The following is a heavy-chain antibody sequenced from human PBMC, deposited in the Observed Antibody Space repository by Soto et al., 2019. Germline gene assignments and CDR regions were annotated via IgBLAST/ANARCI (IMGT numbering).Heavy chain of an antibody. V-gene: IGHV3-23*01. Sequence: GGSLRLSCAASGFTFSSYAMSWVRQTPGKGLEWVSAISGSGGSTYYADSVKGRFSFSRDNSKNTLYLQMNSLRAEDTAVYYCAKGDRGYNYGFDGNHYWGQGTLVTVSS. CDR3: AKGDRGYNYGFDGNHY. CDR2: ISGSGGST. D-gene: IGHD5-18*01. CDR1: GFTFSSYA. J-gene: IGHJ4*02.